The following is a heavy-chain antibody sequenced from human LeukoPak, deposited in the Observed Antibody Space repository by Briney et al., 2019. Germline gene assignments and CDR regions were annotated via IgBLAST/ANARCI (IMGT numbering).Heavy chain of an antibody. CDR1: GGSISSSSYY. CDR2: IYYSGST. V-gene: IGHV4-39*01. Sequence: SETLSLTCTVSGGSISSSSYYWGWIRQPPGKGLEWIGSIYYSGSTYYNPSLKSRVTISVDTSKNQFSLKLSSVTAADTAVYYCARPAVEMATIPLDYWGQETLVTVSS. D-gene: IGHD5-24*01. J-gene: IGHJ4*02. CDR3: ARPAVEMATIPLDY.